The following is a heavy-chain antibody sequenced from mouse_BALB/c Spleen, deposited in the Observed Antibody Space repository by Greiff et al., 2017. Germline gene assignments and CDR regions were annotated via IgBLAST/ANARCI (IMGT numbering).Heavy chain of an antibody. Sequence: VQLKESGAELARPGASVKMSCKASGYTFTSYTMHWVKQRPGQGLEWIGYINPSSGYTNYNQKFKDKATLTADKSSSTAYMQLSSLTSEDSAVYCCARSGYLAMDYWGQGTSVTVSS. CDR2: INPSSGYT. CDR3: ARSGYLAMDY. CDR1: GYTFTSYT. D-gene: IGHD2-2*01. V-gene: IGHV1-4*01. J-gene: IGHJ4*01.